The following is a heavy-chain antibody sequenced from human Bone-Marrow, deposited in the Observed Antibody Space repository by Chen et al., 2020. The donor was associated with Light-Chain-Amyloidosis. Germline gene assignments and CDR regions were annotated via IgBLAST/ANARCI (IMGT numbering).Heavy chain of an antibody. D-gene: IGHD5-12*01. Sequence: EVQLEQSGPEVKKPGESLKISCKASGSTFPNYWIGWVRQMPGKGLEWMGVIYPDDSDARYSPSFEGQVTISADKSITTAYLQWRSLKASDTAMYYCARRRDGYNFDYWGQGTLVTVSS. CDR3: ARRRDGYNFDY. J-gene: IGHJ4*02. CDR2: IYPDDSDA. V-gene: IGHV5-51*01. CDR1: GSTFPNYW.